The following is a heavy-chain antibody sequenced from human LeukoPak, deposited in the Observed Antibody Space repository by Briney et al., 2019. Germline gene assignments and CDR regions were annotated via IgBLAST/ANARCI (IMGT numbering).Heavy chain of an antibody. CDR2: MNPNSGNT. CDR3: ARGYCTNGVCYPPTY. V-gene: IGHV1-8*01. Sequence: ASVKASCKASGYTFTSYDINWVRQATGQGLEWMVWMNPNSGNTGYAQKFQGRVTMTRNTSISTAYMELSSLRSEDTAVYYCARGYCTNGVCYPPTYWGQGTLVTVSS. J-gene: IGHJ4*02. CDR1: GYTFTSYD. D-gene: IGHD2-8*01.